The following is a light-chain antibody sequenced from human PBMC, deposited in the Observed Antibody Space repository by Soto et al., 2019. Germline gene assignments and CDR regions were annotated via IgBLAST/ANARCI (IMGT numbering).Light chain of an antibody. Sequence: HSVLTQSPSASGTPGQRVIISCSGSTSNIGSNYVYWYQHLPGTAPKLLIYTNNQRPSGVPDRFSGSKSGTSASLAISGLRSEDEGDYYCVAWDDSLSGQVFGGGTKLTVL. CDR2: TNN. J-gene: IGLJ3*02. V-gene: IGLV1-47*01. CDR3: VAWDDSLSGQV. CDR1: TSNIGSNY.